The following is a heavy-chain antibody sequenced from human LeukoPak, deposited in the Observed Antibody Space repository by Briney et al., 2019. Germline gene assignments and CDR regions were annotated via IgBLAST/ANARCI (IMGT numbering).Heavy chain of an antibody. D-gene: IGHD2-2*01. Sequence: GASVKVSCKASGYTFTSYGISWVRQAPGQGLEWMGWISAYNGNTNYAQKLQGRVTMTTDTSTSTAYMELRSLRSDDTAVYYCARGPDCSSTSCYWGYWFDPWGQGTLVTVSS. CDR1: GYTFTSYG. J-gene: IGHJ5*02. CDR3: ARGPDCSSTSCYWGYWFDP. V-gene: IGHV1-18*01. CDR2: ISAYNGNT.